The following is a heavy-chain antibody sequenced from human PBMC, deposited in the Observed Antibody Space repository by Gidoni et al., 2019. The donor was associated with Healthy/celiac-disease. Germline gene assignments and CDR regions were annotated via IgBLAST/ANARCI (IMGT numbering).Heavy chain of an antibody. D-gene: IGHD6-13*01. CDR3: ARVVRDSSSWELYWYFDL. CDR1: GGSISSGGYS. CDR2: IYHSGST. Sequence: QLQLQESGSGLVTPSQTLSLTCAVSGGSISSGGYSWSWIRQPPGKGLEWIGYIYHSGSTYYNPSLKSRVTISVDRSKNQFSLKLSSVTAADTAVYYCARVVRDSSSWELYWYFDLWGRGTLVTVSS. J-gene: IGHJ2*01. V-gene: IGHV4-30-2*01.